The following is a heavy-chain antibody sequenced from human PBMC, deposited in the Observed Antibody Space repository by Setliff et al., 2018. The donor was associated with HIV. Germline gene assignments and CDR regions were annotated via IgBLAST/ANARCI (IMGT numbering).Heavy chain of an antibody. CDR3: VVYFIGNGGRGL. J-gene: IGHJ4*02. CDR2: IYTAGAI. D-gene: IGHD2-15*01. V-gene: IGHV4-61*09. CDR1: GGSISSGNYY. Sequence: PSETLSLTCSVSGGSISSGNYYWGWTRQPAGKGLEWIGHIYTAGAIKYNPSLRSRVTISLDTSTSQFSLRLNSVTAADTAHYFCVVYFIGNGGRGLWGQGTQVTVSS.